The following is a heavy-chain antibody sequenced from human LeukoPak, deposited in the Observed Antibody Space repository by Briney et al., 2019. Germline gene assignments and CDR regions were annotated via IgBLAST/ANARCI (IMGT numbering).Heavy chain of an antibody. CDR3: ARVERYSYGYYFDY. V-gene: IGHV4-59*08. J-gene: IGHJ4*02. D-gene: IGHD5-18*01. CDR2: IYYSGST. Sequence: SETLSLTCTVSGGSISSYYWSWIRQPPGKGLEWIGYIYYSGSTNYNPSLKSRVTISVDTSKNQFSLKLSSVPAADTAVYYCARVERYSYGYYFDYWGQGTLVTVSS. CDR1: GGSISSYY.